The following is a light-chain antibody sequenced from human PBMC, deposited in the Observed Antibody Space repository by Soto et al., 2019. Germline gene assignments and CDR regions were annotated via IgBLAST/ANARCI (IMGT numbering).Light chain of an antibody. V-gene: IGKV3-15*01. Sequence: MMTQSPATLSVSLGERATLSCRAGQTIYSNVAWYQQRPGQAPRLLIYRASTRATGVPARFSGSGSGTEFTLTISSLQSEDFAIYYCQQYQNLWTFGQRTKVDIK. J-gene: IGKJ1*01. CDR2: RAS. CDR1: QTIYSN. CDR3: QQYQNLWT.